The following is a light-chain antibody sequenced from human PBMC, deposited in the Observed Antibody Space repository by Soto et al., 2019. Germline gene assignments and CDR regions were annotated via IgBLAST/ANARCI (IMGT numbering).Light chain of an antibody. CDR2: EVS. Sequence: QSVLTQPASVSGSPGQSITISCTGTNSDVGGYNYVSWYQQHPGKAPKLMIYEVSNRPSGVSNRFSGSKSGNTASLTISGLQAEYEADYYCSSYTSSSTLPFATGIKVTVL. CDR3: SSYTSSSTLP. J-gene: IGLJ1*01. V-gene: IGLV2-14*01. CDR1: NSDVGGYNY.